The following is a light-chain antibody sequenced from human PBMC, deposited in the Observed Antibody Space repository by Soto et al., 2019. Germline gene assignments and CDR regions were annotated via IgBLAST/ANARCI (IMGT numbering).Light chain of an antibody. CDR1: QDISNY. J-gene: IGKJ3*01. V-gene: IGKV1-33*01. CDR2: DAS. Sequence: DIQMTQSPSSLSASVGDRVTITCQASQDISNYLNWYQQKPGKAPKLLIYDASNLETGVTPSFSGSGSGTDFTFTISSLQPEYIATYYCQAYDNLPPSSGPGTKVYIK. CDR3: QAYDNLPPS.